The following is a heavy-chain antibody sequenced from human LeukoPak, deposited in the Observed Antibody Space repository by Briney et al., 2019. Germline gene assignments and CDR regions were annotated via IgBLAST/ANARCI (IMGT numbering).Heavy chain of an antibody. D-gene: IGHD1-26*01. CDR3: ARWYSFGSRTYWYSDL. V-gene: IGHV1-46*01. Sequence: ASVKVSCKASGYTFTSYYMHWVRQAPGQGLGWMGIINPSGGSTSYAQKLQGRVTMTRDMSTSTVYMELGSLRSEDTAVYYCARWYSFGSRTYWYSDLWGRGTLVTVSS. CDR1: GYTFTSYY. CDR2: INPSGGST. J-gene: IGHJ2*01.